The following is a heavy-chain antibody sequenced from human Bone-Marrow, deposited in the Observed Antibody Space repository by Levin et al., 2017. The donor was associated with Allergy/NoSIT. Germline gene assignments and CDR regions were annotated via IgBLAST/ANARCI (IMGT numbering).Heavy chain of an antibody. CDR3: ARVLGDYARGSFDF. D-gene: IGHD4-17*01. V-gene: IGHV3-30*04. CDR2: ISYDGNHH. CDR1: GFTFSAST. J-gene: IGHJ4*02. Sequence: PGGSLRLSCVASGFTFSASTLHWVRQAPGKGLEWVAVISYDGNHHYYGDSVKGRFTISRDNSRNTLYLQMNSLRADDTAVYYCARVLGDYARGSFDFWGQGTLVTVSS.